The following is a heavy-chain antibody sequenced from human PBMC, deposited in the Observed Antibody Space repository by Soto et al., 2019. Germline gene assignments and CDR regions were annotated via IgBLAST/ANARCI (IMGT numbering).Heavy chain of an antibody. CDR1: GFTFSTYG. J-gene: IGHJ2*01. CDR3: ARDEYSDFEVGESWVFDL. D-gene: IGHD4-17*01. CDR2: IRSSGNSI. Sequence: EVHLVESGGDLVQPGESLRLSSAASGFTFSTYGMSWVRQAPGKGLEWVSYIRSSGNSIYYANSMKGRFTNHRDNAKNSLYLQMNTLRVEDTAVYFCARDEYSDFEVGESWVFDLWGRGTLVTVSS. V-gene: IGHV3-48*01.